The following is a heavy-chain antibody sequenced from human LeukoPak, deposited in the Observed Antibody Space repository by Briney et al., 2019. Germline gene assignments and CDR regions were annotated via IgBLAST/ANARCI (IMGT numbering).Heavy chain of an antibody. CDR3: ARDARQYSSGPRAAFDI. D-gene: IGHD6-19*01. Sequence: EASVKVSCKASGYTFTGYYMHWVRQAPGQGLEWMGWINPNSGGTNYAQKFQGWVTMTRDTSISTAYMELSRLRSDDTAVYYCARDARQYSSGPRAAFDIWGQGTMVTVSS. V-gene: IGHV1-2*04. CDR2: INPNSGGT. J-gene: IGHJ3*02. CDR1: GYTFTGYY.